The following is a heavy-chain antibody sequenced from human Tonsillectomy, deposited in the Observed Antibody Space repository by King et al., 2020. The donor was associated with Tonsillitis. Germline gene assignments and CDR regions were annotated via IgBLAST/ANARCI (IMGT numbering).Heavy chain of an antibody. CDR3: TRGHYGA. Sequence: VQLVESGGGLVQPGGSLRLSCAASGFRFSSNWMNWVRQAPGRGLEWGANIKGDGSEKYYVDSVKGRFTISRDNAKNLVYLQMNSLRAGDTAVYYCTRGHYGAWGQGTLVTVS. V-gene: IGHV3-7*01. J-gene: IGHJ4*02. CDR1: GFRFSSNW. CDR2: IKGDGSEK. D-gene: IGHD3-16*01.